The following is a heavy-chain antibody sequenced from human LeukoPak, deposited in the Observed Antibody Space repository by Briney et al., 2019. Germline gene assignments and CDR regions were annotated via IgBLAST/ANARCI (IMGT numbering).Heavy chain of an antibody. CDR2: IFYGGST. CDR1: GGSISSGDYY. D-gene: IGHD6-13*01. Sequence: SQTLSLTCTVSGGSISSGDYYWSWIRQPPGKGLEWIGHIFYGGSTYYNPSLMRRLTISVDTSKNQFSLKLSSVTPAETAVYYCARERREGGSSWIDYWGRGTLVTVSS. V-gene: IGHV4-30-4*01. J-gene: IGHJ4*02. CDR3: ARERREGGSSWIDY.